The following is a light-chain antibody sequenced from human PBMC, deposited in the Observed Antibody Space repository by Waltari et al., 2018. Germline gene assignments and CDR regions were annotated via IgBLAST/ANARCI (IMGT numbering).Light chain of an antibody. CDR2: RNN. J-gene: IGLJ3*02. CDR3: AAWDDSLSGWV. CDR1: SSNIGSNY. Sequence: HSVLTQPPSASGTLGQRLTNPCSGRSSNIGSNYVYWYQQLPGTAPKLLIYRNNQRPSGVPDRFSGSKSGTSASLAISGLRSEDEADYYCAAWDDSLSGWVFGGGTKLTVL. V-gene: IGLV1-47*01.